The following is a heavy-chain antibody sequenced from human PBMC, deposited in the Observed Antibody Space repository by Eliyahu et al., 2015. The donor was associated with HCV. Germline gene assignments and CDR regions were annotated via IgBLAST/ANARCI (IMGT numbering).Heavy chain of an antibody. CDR1: GGSFSDYH. Sequence: QVQLQQWGAGLLKPSETLSLTCAVSGGSFSDYHWTWIRQTPGKGLEWIGEITHSGGTNYSPSLKSRITMSVDTSKNHFSLQLNSVTAADTAVYFCARGETNRFHFDVNGYYWMAFDYWGQGAPVTVSA. V-gene: IGHV4-34*01. CDR3: ARGETNRFHFDVNGYYWMAFDY. J-gene: IGHJ4*02. D-gene: IGHD3-22*01. CDR2: ITHSGGT.